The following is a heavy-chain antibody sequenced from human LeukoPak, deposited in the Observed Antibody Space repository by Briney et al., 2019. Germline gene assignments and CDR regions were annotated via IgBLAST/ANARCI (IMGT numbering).Heavy chain of an antibody. J-gene: IGHJ4*02. CDR1: GFTFSSYA. D-gene: IGHD3-10*01. Sequence: PGGSLRLSCAASGFTFSSYAMSWVRQAPGKGLEWVSAISGSGGTTYYADSMKGRVTISRDNSKNTLYLQMNSLRAEDTAVYYCASYGSGSYYDYFDYWGQGTLVTVSS. V-gene: IGHV3-23*01. CDR2: ISGSGGTT. CDR3: ASYGSGSYYDYFDY.